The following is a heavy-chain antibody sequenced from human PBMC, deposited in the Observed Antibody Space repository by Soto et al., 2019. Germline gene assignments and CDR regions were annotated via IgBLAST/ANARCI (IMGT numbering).Heavy chain of an antibody. CDR3: AKVSRDYYYYYGIDV. CDR1: GFTFSSYG. Sequence: QVQLVESGGGVVQPGRSLRLSCAASGFTFSSYGMQWFRQAPGKGLEWVAVISYDGSNKYYADSVKGRFTISRDNSKNTLYIQMNILRPEDTAVHYCAKVSRDYYYYYGIDVWGQGTTVTVSS. J-gene: IGHJ6*02. CDR2: ISYDGSNK. V-gene: IGHV3-30*18.